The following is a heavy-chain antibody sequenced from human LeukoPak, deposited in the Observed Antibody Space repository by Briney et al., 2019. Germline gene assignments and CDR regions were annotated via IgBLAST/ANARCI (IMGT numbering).Heavy chain of an antibody. V-gene: IGHV3-23*01. CDR3: AKPDRLTGAFDY. J-gene: IGHJ4*02. D-gene: IGHD1-26*01. Sequence: GGSLRLSCAASGFTFSSYAMSWVRQSPGKGLEWVSAISGSGGSTYYADSVKGRFTISRDNSKNTLYLQMNSLRAEDTAVYYCAKPDRLTGAFDYWGQGTLVTVSS. CDR1: GFTFSSYA. CDR2: ISGSGGST.